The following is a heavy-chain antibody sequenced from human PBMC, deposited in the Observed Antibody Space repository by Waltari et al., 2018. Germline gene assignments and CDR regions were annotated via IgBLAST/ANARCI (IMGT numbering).Heavy chain of an antibody. CDR1: GESIRGHH. V-gene: IGHV4-59*11. Sequence: QVQLQESGPGLVEPSETLSLTCTVYGESIRGHHWNRTRQPPGKGLEWIGYIFYSATTNYNPSLKSRVTISGDMSKNQLALSLTSMTAADTAVYYCARGFGAYCGDDCSDPFDIWGRGTMVTVSS. CDR3: ARGFGAYCGDDCSDPFDI. D-gene: IGHD2-21*01. CDR2: IFYSATT. J-gene: IGHJ3*02.